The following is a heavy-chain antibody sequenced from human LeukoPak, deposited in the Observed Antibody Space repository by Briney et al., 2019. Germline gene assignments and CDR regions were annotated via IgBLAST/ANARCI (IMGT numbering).Heavy chain of an antibody. V-gene: IGHV1-2*02. CDR1: GYTFTAYY. CDR2: INPNSGGT. J-gene: IGHJ4*02. CDR3: ASGMATVTKYAESYFDY. Sequence: ASVKVSCKASGYTFTAYYMHWVRQAPGQGREWMGWINPNSGGTNYAQKFQGRVTMTRDTSISTAYMELSRLISDDTAVYYCASGMATVTKYAESYFDYWGQGTLVTVSS. D-gene: IGHD4-17*01.